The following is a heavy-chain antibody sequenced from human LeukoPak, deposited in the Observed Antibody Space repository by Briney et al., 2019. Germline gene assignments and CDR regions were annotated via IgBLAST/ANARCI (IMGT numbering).Heavy chain of an antibody. Sequence: SETLSITCTVSGCSISSYYWSWIRQPPGKGLEWIGYIHYSGSTNYNPPLKSRVTISEDTSKNQFSLKLSSVTAADTAVYYCARQNYGSAPLRYWGQGTLVTVSS. CDR2: IHYSGST. CDR3: ARQNYGSAPLRY. D-gene: IGHD3-10*01. J-gene: IGHJ4*02. V-gene: IGHV4-59*08. CDR1: GCSISSYY.